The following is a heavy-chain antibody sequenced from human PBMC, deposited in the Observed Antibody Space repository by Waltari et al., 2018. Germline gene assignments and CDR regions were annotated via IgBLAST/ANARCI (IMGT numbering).Heavy chain of an antibody. CDR1: GGSFSGYY. CDR2: INHSGST. J-gene: IGHJ4*02. Sequence: QVQLQQWGAGLLKPSETLSLTCAVYGGSFSGYYWSWIRQPPGKGLEWIGEINHSGSTNYNPSLKSRVTISVDTSKNQFSLKLSSVTAADTAVYYCARGRYYYGSGSVYWGQGTLVTVSS. V-gene: IGHV4-34*01. CDR3: ARGRYYYGSGSVY. D-gene: IGHD3-10*01.